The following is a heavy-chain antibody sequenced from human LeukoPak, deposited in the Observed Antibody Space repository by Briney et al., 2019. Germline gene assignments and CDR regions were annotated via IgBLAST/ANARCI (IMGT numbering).Heavy chain of an antibody. D-gene: IGHD5-18*01. Sequence: EASVKVSCKASGNTFIGYWIHWVRQAPGQGLEWMGWINTNTGNPTYAQGFTGRFVFSLDTSVSTAYLQISSLKAEDTAVYYCARGQLWPSIWGQGTLVTVSS. J-gene: IGHJ4*02. V-gene: IGHV7-4-1*02. CDR3: ARGQLWPSI. CDR2: INTNTGNP. CDR1: GNTFIGYW.